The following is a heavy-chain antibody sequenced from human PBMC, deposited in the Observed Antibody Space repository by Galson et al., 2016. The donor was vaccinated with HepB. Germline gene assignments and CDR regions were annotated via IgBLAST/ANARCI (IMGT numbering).Heavy chain of an antibody. V-gene: IGHV3-74*01. CDR3: ARGANSPIDF. CDR2: IRTDGSRT. CDR1: GFTFSNYW. D-gene: IGHD4-11*01. Sequence: SLRLSCAASGFTFSNYWMHWVRQAPGKGLVWVSHIRTDGSRTNYADSVKGRFTISRDNGNSTLYLQMNSLRAEDTGVYYCARGANSPIDFWGQGTLVTVAS. J-gene: IGHJ4*02.